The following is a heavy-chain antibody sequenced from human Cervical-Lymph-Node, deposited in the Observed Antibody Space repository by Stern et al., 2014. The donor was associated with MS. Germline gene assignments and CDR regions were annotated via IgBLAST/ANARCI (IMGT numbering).Heavy chain of an antibody. D-gene: IGHD3-10*01. CDR1: GFNFSSYA. CDR3: ARDLLWFGEFDWGAMDV. Sequence: VHLVESGGGVVQPGRSLRLSCAATGFNFSSYAMQWVRQAPGKGLEWVAVISYAGSKAYYADSVKGRFTISRDNSKKTLFLQMNSLRLEDTADYYCARDLLWFGEFDWGAMDVWGHGTTVTVSS. CDR2: ISYAGSKA. J-gene: IGHJ6*02. V-gene: IGHV3-30-3*01.